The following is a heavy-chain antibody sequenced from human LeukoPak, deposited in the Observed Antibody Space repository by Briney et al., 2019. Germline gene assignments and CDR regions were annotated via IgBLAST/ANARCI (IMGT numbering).Heavy chain of an antibody. CDR3: ARDQERGYGRLDY. CDR1: GFTFSSYS. Sequence: PGGSLRLSCAASGFTFSSYSMNWVRQAPGKGLEWVSHITASGTAMFYADSVKGRFTISRDNAKNSLYLQMNSLRAEDTAVYYCARDQERGYGRLDYWGQGTLVTVSS. V-gene: IGHV3-48*01. D-gene: IGHD5-12*01. CDR2: ITASGTAM. J-gene: IGHJ4*02.